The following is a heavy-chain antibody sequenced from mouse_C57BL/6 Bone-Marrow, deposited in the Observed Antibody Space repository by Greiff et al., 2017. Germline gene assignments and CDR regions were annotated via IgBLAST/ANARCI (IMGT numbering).Heavy chain of an antibody. D-gene: IGHD1-1*01. CDR1: GYTFTSYW. J-gene: IGHJ2*01. CDR3: ARGGYGSSYGYFDY. CDR2: IDPSDSYT. Sequence: VQLQQPGAELVMPGASVKLSCKASGYTFTSYWMHWVKQRPGQGLEWIGEIDPSDSYTNYNQQFKGKSTLTVDKSSSTAYIQLISLTSEDSAVYYCARGGYGSSYGYFDYWGQGTTLTVSS. V-gene: IGHV1-69*01.